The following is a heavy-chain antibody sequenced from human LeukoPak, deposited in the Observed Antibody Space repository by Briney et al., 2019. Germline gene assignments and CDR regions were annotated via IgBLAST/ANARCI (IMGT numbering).Heavy chain of an antibody. CDR3: ARSDEPLYYFDY. J-gene: IGHJ4*02. CDR1: GGTFSSYA. CDR2: IIPIFGTA. D-gene: IGHD1-14*01. V-gene: IGHV1-69*06. Sequence: SVKVSCKASGGTFSSYAISWVRQAPGQGLEWMGGIIPIFGTANYAQKFRGRVTITADKSTSTAYMELSSLRSEDTAVYYWARSDEPLYYFDYWGQGTLVTVSS.